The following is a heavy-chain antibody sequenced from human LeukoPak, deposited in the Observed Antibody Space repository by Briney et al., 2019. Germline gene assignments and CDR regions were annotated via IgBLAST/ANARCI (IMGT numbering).Heavy chain of an antibody. Sequence: PSETLSLTCAVSGGSISSGGYSWSWIRQPPGKGLEWIGYIYHSGSTYYNPSLKSRVTISVDRSKNQFSLKLSSVTAADTAVYYCARELGYCSGGSCPRGWFDPWGQGTLVTVSS. V-gene: IGHV4-30-2*01. CDR2: IYHSGST. CDR3: ARELGYCSGGSCPRGWFDP. D-gene: IGHD2-15*01. J-gene: IGHJ5*02. CDR1: GGSISSGGYS.